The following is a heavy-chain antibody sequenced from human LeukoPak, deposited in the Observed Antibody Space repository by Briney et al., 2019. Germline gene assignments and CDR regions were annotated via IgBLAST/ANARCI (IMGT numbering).Heavy chain of an antibody. CDR3: ARTRSSGSGWYEGSLDY. V-gene: IGHV1-18*01. J-gene: IGHJ4*02. CDR1: GYTFTSYG. CDR2: ISAYNGNT. D-gene: IGHD6-19*01. Sequence: ASVTVSCKASGYTFTSYGISWVRQAPGQGLEWMGWISAYNGNTNYAQKLQGRVTMTTDTSTSTAYMELRSLRSDDTAVYYCARTRSSGSGWYEGSLDYWGQGTLVTVSS.